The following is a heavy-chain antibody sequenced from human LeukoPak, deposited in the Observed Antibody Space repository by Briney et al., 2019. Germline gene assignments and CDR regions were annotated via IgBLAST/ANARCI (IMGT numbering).Heavy chain of an antibody. Sequence: GGSLRLSCAASGFTFSSYWMSWVRQAPGKGLEWVANIKQDGSEKYYVDSVKGRFTISRDNAENSLYLQMNSLRAEDTAVYYCARDRKWELLRWFDPWGQGTLVTVSS. CDR1: GFTFSSYW. CDR3: ARDRKWELLRWFDP. V-gene: IGHV3-7*01. CDR2: IKQDGSEK. J-gene: IGHJ5*02. D-gene: IGHD1-26*01.